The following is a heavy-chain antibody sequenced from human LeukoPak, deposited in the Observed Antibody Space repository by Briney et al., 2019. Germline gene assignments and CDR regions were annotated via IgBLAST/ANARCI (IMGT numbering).Heavy chain of an antibody. CDR1: GFTFSSYC. CDR2: IYSDGSST. Sequence: GGSLRLSCAASGFTFSSYCVHWVRQSPGKGRVCVSRIYSDGSSTIYGDSVKGRFTITRDNAKNTLYLQMNSLRAEDTAVYYCARYSNYYYYYYMDVWGKGTTVTVSS. V-gene: IGHV3-74*01. D-gene: IGHD4-11*01. CDR3: ARYSNYYYYYYMDV. J-gene: IGHJ6*03.